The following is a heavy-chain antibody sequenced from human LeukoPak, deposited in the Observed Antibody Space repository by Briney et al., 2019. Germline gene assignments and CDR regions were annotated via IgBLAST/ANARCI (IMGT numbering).Heavy chain of an antibody. CDR1: GGFISSSDYY. Sequence: ETLSLTCTVSGGFISSSDYYWGWIRQPPGKGLEWVSVIYSGGSTYYADSVKGRFTISRDNSKNTLYLQMNSLRAEDTAVYYCARGGAAHWGQGTLVTVSS. CDR2: IYSGGST. J-gene: IGHJ4*02. CDR3: ARGGAAH. V-gene: IGHV3-53*01. D-gene: IGHD1-26*01.